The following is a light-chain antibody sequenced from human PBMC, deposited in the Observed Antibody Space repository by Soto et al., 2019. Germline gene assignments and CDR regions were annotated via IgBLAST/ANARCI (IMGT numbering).Light chain of an antibody. J-gene: IGKJ5*01. Sequence: IVLTQSPATLSLSPWEGATLSCRASQSVSNYLAWYQQRPGQAPRLLIYGASNRATGIPARFSGSGSGTDFTLTISSLEAEYFAVYYCQQRTDWPMTFGQGTRLDIK. CDR3: QQRTDWPMT. CDR2: GAS. V-gene: IGKV3-11*01. CDR1: QSVSNY.